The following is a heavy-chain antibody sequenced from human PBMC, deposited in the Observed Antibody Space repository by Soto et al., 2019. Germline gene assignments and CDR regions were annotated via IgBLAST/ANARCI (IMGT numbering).Heavy chain of an antibody. D-gene: IGHD1-26*01. J-gene: IGHJ6*01. Sequence: EVQLVESGGGLVQPGGSLRLSCAASGFTFSDHYMDWVRQAPGKGLEWVARSRNRVNSHTTEYAASVKGRFTISRDESKSSPYLQMNSLKIEATAVYYCTRGLLGGAPSYTFHGMDVWGQGTTVTVSS. CDR2: SRNRVNSHTT. CDR1: GFTFSDHY. V-gene: IGHV3-72*01. CDR3: TRGLLGGAPSYTFHGMDV.